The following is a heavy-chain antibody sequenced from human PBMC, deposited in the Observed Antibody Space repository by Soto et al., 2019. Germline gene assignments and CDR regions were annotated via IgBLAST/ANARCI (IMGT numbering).Heavy chain of an antibody. J-gene: IGHJ6*03. CDR1: GYSFTSYW. CDR3: ARHLRVWYSSSSGYYYYMDV. V-gene: IGHV5-51*01. D-gene: IGHD6-6*01. Sequence: PGESLKISCKGSGYSFTSYWIGWVRQMPGKGLEWMGIIYPGDSDTRYSPSFQGQVTISADKSISTAYLQWSSLKASDTAMYYCARHLRVWYSSSSGYYYYMDVWGKGTTVTVSS. CDR2: IYPGDSDT.